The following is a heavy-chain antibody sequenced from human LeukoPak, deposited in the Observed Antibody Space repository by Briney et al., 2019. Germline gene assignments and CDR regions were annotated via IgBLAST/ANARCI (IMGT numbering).Heavy chain of an antibody. CDR2: IIPVFGTA. CDR1: GGTFSSYA. CDR3: ASPLKCCSSTSCPFDY. Sequence: SVKVSCKASGGTFSSYAISWVRQAPGQGLEWMGGIIPVFGTANYAQKFQGRVTITADKSTSTAYMELSSLRSEDTAVYYCASPLKCCSSTSCPFDYWGQGTLVTVSS. D-gene: IGHD2-2*01. V-gene: IGHV1-69*06. J-gene: IGHJ4*02.